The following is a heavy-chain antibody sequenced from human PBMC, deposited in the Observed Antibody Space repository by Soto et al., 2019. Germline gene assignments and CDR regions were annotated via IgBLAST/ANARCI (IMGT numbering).Heavy chain of an antibody. J-gene: IGHJ3*02. CDR1: GFTFSRYG. CDR2: IWHDGSNK. CDR3: ARGYFDWLLGDPVAFDI. V-gene: IGHV3-33*01. Sequence: QVQLVESGGGVVQPGRSLRLSCAASGFTFSRYGMHWVRQAPGKGLEWVAVIWHDGSNKYYVDSVKGRFSISRDNSKNTLYLQMNSLRAEDTAVYYCARGYFDWLLGDPVAFDIWGQGTMVTVSS. D-gene: IGHD3-9*01.